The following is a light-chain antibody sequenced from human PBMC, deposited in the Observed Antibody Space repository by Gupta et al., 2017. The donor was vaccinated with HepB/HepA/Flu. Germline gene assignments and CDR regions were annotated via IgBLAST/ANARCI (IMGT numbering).Light chain of an antibody. J-gene: IGKJ4*01. CDR1: RSLLHSSGYSY. CDR3: MQALQTPLT. Sequence: DIVMTQSPLSLPVTPGEPASISCRSSRSLLHSSGYSYLYWYLQKPGQSPQLLIYLASIRASGVPGRFSGSGSGTDFTLKISRVEAEDVGVYYCMQALQTPLTFGGGTKVEIK. CDR2: LAS. V-gene: IGKV2-28*01.